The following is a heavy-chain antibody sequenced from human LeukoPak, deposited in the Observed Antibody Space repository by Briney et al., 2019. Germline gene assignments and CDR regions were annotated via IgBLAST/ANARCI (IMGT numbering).Heavy chain of an antibody. CDR3: ARASYDGSDYEFFQH. Sequence: ASVKVSCKASGYTFTGYYIHWVRQAPGQGLEWMGWINPNSGGTNYAQKFQGRVTMTRDTSISTAYMELSRLRSDDTAVYYCARASYDGSDYEFFQHWGQGTLVTVSS. D-gene: IGHD3-22*01. CDR2: INPNSGGT. V-gene: IGHV1-2*02. J-gene: IGHJ1*01. CDR1: GYTFTGYY.